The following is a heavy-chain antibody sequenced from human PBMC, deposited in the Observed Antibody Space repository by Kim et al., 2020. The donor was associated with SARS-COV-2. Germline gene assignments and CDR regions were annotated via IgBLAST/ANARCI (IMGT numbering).Heavy chain of an antibody. Sequence: SETLSLTCTVSGGSISSGGYYWSWIRQHPGKGLEWIGYIYYSGSTYYNPSLKSRVTISVDTSKNQFSLKLSSVTAADTAVYYCARLYCSSTSCYGDYWGQGTLVTVSS. D-gene: IGHD2-2*01. CDR1: GGSISSGGYY. V-gene: IGHV4-31*03. CDR2: IYYSGST. CDR3: ARLYCSSTSCYGDY. J-gene: IGHJ4*02.